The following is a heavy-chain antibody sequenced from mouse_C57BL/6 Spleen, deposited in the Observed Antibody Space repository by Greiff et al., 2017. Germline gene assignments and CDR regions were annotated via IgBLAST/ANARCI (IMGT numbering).Heavy chain of an antibody. CDR2: IDPSDSYT. D-gene: IGHD3-2*02. CDR3: AAQTAQAFAY. V-gene: IGHV1-69*01. CDR1: GYTFTSYW. J-gene: IGHJ3*01. Sequence: VQLQQSGAELVMPGASVKLSCKASGYTFTSYWMHWVKQRPGQGLEWIGEIDPSDSYTNYNQKFKGKSTLTVDKSSSTAYMQLSSLTSEDSAVYYCAAQTAQAFAYWGQGTLVTVSA.